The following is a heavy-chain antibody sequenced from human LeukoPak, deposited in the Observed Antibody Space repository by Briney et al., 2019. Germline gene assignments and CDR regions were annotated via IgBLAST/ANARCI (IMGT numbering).Heavy chain of an antibody. J-gene: IGHJ4*02. D-gene: IGHD3-22*01. Sequence: GSLGLSCAASGFTFNSYSMNWVRQAPGKGLEWVSSISSSSSYIYYADSVKGRFTLSRHNAKISLYLQMNSLRAEDTAVYYCARDATGGDPIYYYDSSGPPQGGFDYWGQGTLVTVSS. CDR1: GFTFNSYS. CDR2: ISSSSSYI. CDR3: ARDATGGDPIYYYDSSGPPQGGFDY. V-gene: IGHV3-21*01.